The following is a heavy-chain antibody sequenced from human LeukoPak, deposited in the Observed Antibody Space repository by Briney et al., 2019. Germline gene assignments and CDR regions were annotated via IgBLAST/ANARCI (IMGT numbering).Heavy chain of an antibody. J-gene: IGHJ4*02. Sequence: PSETLSLTCTVSGGSISSSSYYWGWIRQPPGKGLEWIGSIYYSGSTYYNPSLKSRVTISVDTSKNQFSLKLSSVTAADTAVYYCARTQYCTNGVCRYYHDSSGSYFDYWGQGTLVTVSS. CDR1: GGSISSSSYY. D-gene: IGHD2-8*01. CDR3: ARTQYCTNGVCRYYHDSSGSYFDY. V-gene: IGHV4-39*01. CDR2: IYYSGST.